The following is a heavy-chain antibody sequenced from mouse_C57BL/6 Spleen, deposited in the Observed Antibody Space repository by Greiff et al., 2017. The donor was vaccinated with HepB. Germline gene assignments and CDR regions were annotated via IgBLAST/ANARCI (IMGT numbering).Heavy chain of an antibody. CDR1: GYTFTSYG. J-gene: IGHJ4*01. CDR2: IYPRSGNT. D-gene: IGHD1-1*01. CDR3: ARGDTTVVATKGYAMDY. V-gene: IGHV1-81*01. Sequence: QVQLQQSGAELARPGASVKLSCKASGYTFTSYGISWVKQRTGQGLEWIGEIYPRSGNTYYNEKFKGKATLTADKSSSTAYMELRSLTSEDSAVYFCARGDTTVVATKGYAMDYWGQGTSVTVSS.